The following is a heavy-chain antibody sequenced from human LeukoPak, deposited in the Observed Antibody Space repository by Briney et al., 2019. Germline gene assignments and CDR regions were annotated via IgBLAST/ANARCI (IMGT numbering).Heavy chain of an antibody. CDR1: GGSISSYY. CDR3: ARRDGSGSAPL. V-gene: IGHV4-59*08. Sequence: SETLSLTCTVSGGSISSYYWSWIRQPPGKGLEWIGYIYYSGSTNYNPSLKSRVTISVDTSKNQFSLKLNSVTAADTAVYYCARRDGSGSAPLWGRGTLVTVSS. D-gene: IGHD3-10*01. CDR2: IYYSGST. J-gene: IGHJ2*01.